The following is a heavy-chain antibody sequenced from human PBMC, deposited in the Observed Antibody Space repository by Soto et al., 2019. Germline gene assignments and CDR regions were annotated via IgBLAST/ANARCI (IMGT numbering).Heavy chain of an antibody. CDR3: AKIAVAGDTYYYNMDV. D-gene: IGHD6-19*01. Sequence: GGSLRLSCAASGFTFSTYGMHWVRQAPGKGLEWVALISYDGSNKFYADSVKGRFTISRDNSKNTLYLQMNSLGPEDTAVYYCAKIAVAGDTYYYNMDVWGQGTTVTVS. V-gene: IGHV3-30*18. CDR1: GFTFSTYG. J-gene: IGHJ6*02. CDR2: ISYDGSNK.